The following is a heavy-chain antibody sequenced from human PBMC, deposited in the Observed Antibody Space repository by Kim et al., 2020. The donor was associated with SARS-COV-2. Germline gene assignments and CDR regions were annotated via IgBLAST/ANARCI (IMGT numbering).Heavy chain of an antibody. V-gene: IGHV4-31*03. CDR1: GGSISSGGYY. D-gene: IGHD3-10*01. CDR3: ARVTTMVRGHWFDP. CDR2: IYYSGST. Sequence: SETLSLTCTVSGGSISSGGYYWSWIRQHPGKGLEWIGYIYYSGSTYYNPSLKSRVTISVDTSKNQFSLKLSSVTAADTAVYYCARVTTMVRGHWFDPWGQGTLVTVSS. J-gene: IGHJ5*02.